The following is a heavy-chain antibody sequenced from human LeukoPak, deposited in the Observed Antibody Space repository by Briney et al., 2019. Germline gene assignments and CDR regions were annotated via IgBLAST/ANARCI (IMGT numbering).Heavy chain of an antibody. D-gene: IGHD6-19*01. Sequence: GESPQIYRKGSGYSFTSYWIGWVREMPGKGLEWMGTVYYGDSDTRDSPSFQGRVTISAHKSISTAYLQWSSLKASDTGMYYCARAPSRSSYYSSGWYWFDPWGQGTLVTVSS. J-gene: IGHJ5*02. CDR1: GYSFTSYW. CDR3: ARAPSRSSYYSSGWYWFDP. V-gene: IGHV5-51*01. CDR2: VYYGDSDT.